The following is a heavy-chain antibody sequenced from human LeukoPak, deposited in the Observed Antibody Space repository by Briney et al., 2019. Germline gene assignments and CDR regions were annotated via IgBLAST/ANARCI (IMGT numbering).Heavy chain of an antibody. CDR2: ISYDGSNK. CDR3: AKDLDGSGSDFDY. Sequence: GGSLRLSCAASGFTFSSYGMHWVRQAPGKGLEWVAVISYDGSNKYYADSVKGRFTISRDNSKNTLYLQMNSLRAEDTALYYCAKDLDGSGSDFDYWGQGTLVTVSS. J-gene: IGHJ4*02. CDR1: GFTFSSYG. D-gene: IGHD3-10*01. V-gene: IGHV3-30*18.